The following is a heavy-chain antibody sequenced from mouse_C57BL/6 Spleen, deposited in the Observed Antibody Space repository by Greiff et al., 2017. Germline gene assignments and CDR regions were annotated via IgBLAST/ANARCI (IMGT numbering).Heavy chain of an antibody. J-gene: IGHJ1*03. V-gene: IGHV1-69*01. CDR2: IDPSDSYT. D-gene: IGHD1-1*01. CDR1: GYTFTSYW. Sequence: QVQLKQPGAELVMPGASVKLSCKASGYTFTSYWMHWVKQRPGQGLEWIGEIDPSDSYTNYNQKFKGKSTLTVDKSSSTAYMQLSSLTSEDSAVYYCARGRGTTVVLYDYDSYWYFDVWGTGTTVTVSS. CDR3: ARGRGTTVVLYDYDSYWYFDV.